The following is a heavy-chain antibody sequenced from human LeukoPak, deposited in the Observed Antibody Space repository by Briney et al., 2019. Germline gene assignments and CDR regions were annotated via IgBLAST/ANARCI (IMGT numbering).Heavy chain of an antibody. Sequence: ASVKVSCKASGYTFTSYAMHWVRQAPGQRLEWMGWINAGNGNTKYSQKFQGRVTITRDTSASTAYMELSSLRSEDTAVYYCARDLRELPSKYYFDYWGQGPLVTVSS. D-gene: IGHD1-26*01. CDR3: ARDLRELPSKYYFDY. CDR1: GYTFTSYA. J-gene: IGHJ4*02. CDR2: INAGNGNT. V-gene: IGHV1-3*01.